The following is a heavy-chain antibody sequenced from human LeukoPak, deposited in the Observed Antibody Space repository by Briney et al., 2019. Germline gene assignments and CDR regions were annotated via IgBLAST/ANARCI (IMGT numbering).Heavy chain of an antibody. CDR1: GGSFSGYY. CDR2: IYYSGST. Sequence: RASETLSLTCAVYGGSFSGYYWSWIRQPPGKGLEWIGYIYYSGSTNYNPSLKSRVTISVDTSKNQFSLKLSSVTAADTAVYYCAMGVYGRFDYWGRGTLVTVSS. J-gene: IGHJ4*02. CDR3: AMGVYGRFDY. V-gene: IGHV4-59*01. D-gene: IGHD5/OR15-5a*01.